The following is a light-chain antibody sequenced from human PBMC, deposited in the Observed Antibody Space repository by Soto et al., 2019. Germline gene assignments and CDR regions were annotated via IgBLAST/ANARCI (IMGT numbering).Light chain of an antibody. Sequence: ETVMTQSPAALSVSPGERATLSCRASQNVYNNLAWYQQKPGQAPRLLIYHASSRATGIPARFSGSGPGTEFTLTISSLQSEDFAVYYCQQYNEWPLTFGGGTKVEIK. CDR2: HAS. J-gene: IGKJ4*01. V-gene: IGKV3-15*01. CDR1: QNVYNN. CDR3: QQYNEWPLT.